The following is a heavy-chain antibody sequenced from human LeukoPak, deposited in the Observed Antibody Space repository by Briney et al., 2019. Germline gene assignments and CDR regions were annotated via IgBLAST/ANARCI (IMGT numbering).Heavy chain of an antibody. Sequence: GGSLRLSCAASGFTVGSNYMSWVRQAPGKGLEWVSGIHSGDSTYYADSVKGRITISRDNSKNMLYLQMNSLRAEDTAVYHCARASGGYYDSSGSFDYWGQGTLVTVSS. CDR2: IHSGDST. V-gene: IGHV3-53*01. CDR1: GFTVGSNY. CDR3: ARASGGYYDSSGSFDY. J-gene: IGHJ4*02. D-gene: IGHD3-22*01.